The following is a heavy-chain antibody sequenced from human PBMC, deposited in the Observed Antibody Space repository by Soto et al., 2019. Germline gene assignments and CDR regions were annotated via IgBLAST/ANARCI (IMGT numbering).Heavy chain of an antibody. V-gene: IGHV4-59*01. CDR1: GGSMSSYY. CDR3: ARGGTVLNGFDY. Sequence: QVQLQESGPGLVKPSETLSPTCTVSGGSMSSYYWSWIRQPPGMGLEWIGYIYYSGTTSYNPSLKSRVTISVDTSKSQFSLQLSSVTPADTAVYYCARGGTVLNGFDYWGQGTLVTVSS. D-gene: IGHD4-17*01. J-gene: IGHJ4*02. CDR2: IYYSGTT.